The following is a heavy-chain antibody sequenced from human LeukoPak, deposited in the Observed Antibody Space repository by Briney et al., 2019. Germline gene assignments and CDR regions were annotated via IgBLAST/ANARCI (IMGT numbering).Heavy chain of an antibody. D-gene: IGHD6-19*01. CDR2: IKQDGSEK. Sequence: GGSLRLSCAASGFTFSSYWMSWVRQAPGKGLEWVANIKQDGSEKYYVDSVKGRFTISRDNAKNSLYLQMNSMRAEETAVYYCARAGYSSGWYDWFDPWGQGTLVTVSS. J-gene: IGHJ5*02. CDR1: GFTFSSYW. CDR3: ARAGYSSGWYDWFDP. V-gene: IGHV3-7*01.